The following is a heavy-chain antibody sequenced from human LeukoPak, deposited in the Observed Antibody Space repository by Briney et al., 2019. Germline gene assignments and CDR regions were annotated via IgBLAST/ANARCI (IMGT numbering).Heavy chain of an antibody. V-gene: IGHV3-48*03. D-gene: IGHD3-22*01. CDR1: GFTFSSYE. CDR2: ISSSGSTI. J-gene: IGHJ4*02. Sequence: GGSLRLSCAASGFTFSSYEMNWVRQAPGKGLEWVSYISSSGSTIYYADSVKGRFTISRDNSKNTLYLQMNSLRAEDTAVYYCAKDHRGYYDSVIDVDYWGQGTLVTVSS. CDR3: AKDHRGYYDSVIDVDY.